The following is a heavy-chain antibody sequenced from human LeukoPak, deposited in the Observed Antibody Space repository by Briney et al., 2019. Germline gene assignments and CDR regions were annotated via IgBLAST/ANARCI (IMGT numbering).Heavy chain of an antibody. Sequence: GGSLRLSCVASGFRFSTSVMGWVRQAPGKGLEWVSAIGGSGESTYYAASATGRLTISRDNSKTTVYLQINNLRVEDTALYYCARLPTGYPNWFDSWGQGTLVTVSS. D-gene: IGHD3-9*01. CDR1: GFRFSTSV. J-gene: IGHJ5*01. CDR3: ARLPTGYPNWFDS. V-gene: IGHV3-23*01. CDR2: IGGSGEST.